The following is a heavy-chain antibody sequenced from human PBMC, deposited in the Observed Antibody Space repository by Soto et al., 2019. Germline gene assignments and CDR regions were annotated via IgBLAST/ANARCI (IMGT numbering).Heavy chain of an antibody. V-gene: IGHV1-69*01. CDR1: GGTFSSYA. D-gene: IGHD6-6*01. CDR2: IIPIFGTA. CDR3: ARRRVPRFGHSSSSPENLFDY. J-gene: IGHJ4*02. Sequence: QVQLVQSGAEVKKPGSSVKVSCKASGGTFSSYAISWVRQAPGQGLEWMGGIIPIFGTANYAQKFQGRVTITADESTSTAYMELSSLRSEDTAVYYCARRRVPRFGHSSSSPENLFDYWGQGTLVTVSS.